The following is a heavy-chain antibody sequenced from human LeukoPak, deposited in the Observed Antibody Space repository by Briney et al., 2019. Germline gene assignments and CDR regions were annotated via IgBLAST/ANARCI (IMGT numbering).Heavy chain of an antibody. D-gene: IGHD3-3*01. CDR3: ASRRDGPSWSHPEDY. V-gene: IGHV3-30-3*01. Sequence: GRSLRLSCAASGFTFSSYAMHWVRQAPGKGLEWVAVISYDGSNKYYADSVKGRFTISRDNAKNSLYLQMNSLRAEDTAVYYCASRRDGPSWSHPEDYWGQGTLVTVSS. CDR2: ISYDGSNK. CDR1: GFTFSSYA. J-gene: IGHJ4*02.